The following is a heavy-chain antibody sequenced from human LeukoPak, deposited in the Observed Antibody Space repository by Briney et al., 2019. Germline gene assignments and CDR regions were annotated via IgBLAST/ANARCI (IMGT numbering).Heavy chain of an antibody. V-gene: IGHV4-4*02. CDR3: ASSYDMRDGNWFDP. CDR1: GGSISSSNW. J-gene: IGHJ5*02. Sequence: PSGTLSLTCAVSGGSISSSNWWSWVRQPPGKGLEWIGEIYHSGSTNYNPSLKSRVTISVDKSKNQFSLKLSSVTAADTAVYYCASSYDMRDGNWFDPWGQGTLVTVSS. CDR2: IYHSGST. D-gene: IGHD3-22*01.